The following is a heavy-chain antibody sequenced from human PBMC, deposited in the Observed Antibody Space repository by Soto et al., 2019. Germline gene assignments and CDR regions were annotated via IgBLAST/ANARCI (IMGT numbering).Heavy chain of an antibody. V-gene: IGHV4-59*01. Sequence: SETLSLTCTVSGGSISSYYWSWIRQPPGKGLEWIGYIYYSGSTNYNPSLKSRVTISVDTSKNQFSLKLSSVTAADTAVYYCERGYIAATFDYWGQGTLVTVSS. CDR2: IYYSGST. J-gene: IGHJ4*02. CDR3: ERGYIAATFDY. CDR1: GGSISSYY. D-gene: IGHD6-13*01.